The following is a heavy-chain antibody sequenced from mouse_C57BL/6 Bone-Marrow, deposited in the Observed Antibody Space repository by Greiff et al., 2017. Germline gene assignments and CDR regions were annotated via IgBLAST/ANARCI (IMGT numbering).Heavy chain of an antibody. D-gene: IGHD2-4*01. Sequence: EVQGVESGGGLVKPGGSLKLSCAASGFTFSSYAMSWVRQTPEKRLEWVATISDGGSYTYYPDNVKGRFTISRDNAKNNLYLQMSHLKSEDTAMYYCARDPMITTWYFDVWGTGTTVTVSS. CDR3: ARDPMITTWYFDV. V-gene: IGHV5-4*01. CDR1: GFTFSSYA. J-gene: IGHJ1*03. CDR2: ISDGGSYT.